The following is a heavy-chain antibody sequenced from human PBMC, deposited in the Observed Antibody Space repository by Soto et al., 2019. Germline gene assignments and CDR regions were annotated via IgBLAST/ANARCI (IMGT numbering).Heavy chain of an antibody. CDR3: ASGWVYAMDNWFDP. Sequence: QVQLVQSGAEVKKPGSSVKVSCKASGGTFSSYAISWVRQAPGQGLEWMGGIIPIFGTANYAQKFQGRVTITADESTSTGYMELISLRSEDRAVYYCASGWVYAMDNWFDPWGQGTLVTVSS. J-gene: IGHJ5*02. D-gene: IGHD2-8*01. CDR1: GGTFSSYA. V-gene: IGHV1-69*01. CDR2: IIPIFGTA.